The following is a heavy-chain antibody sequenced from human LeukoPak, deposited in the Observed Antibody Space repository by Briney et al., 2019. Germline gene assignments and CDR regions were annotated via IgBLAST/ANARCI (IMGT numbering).Heavy chain of an antibody. CDR2: IYYSGST. V-gene: IGHV4-59*01. J-gene: IGHJ5*02. CDR1: GGSISSYY. CDR3: ARDGYYGSGTNWFDP. D-gene: IGHD3-10*01. Sequence: PSETLSLTCTVSGGSISSYYWSWIRQPPGKGLEWIGYIYYSGSTNYNPSLKSRVTISVDTSKNQFSLKLSSVTAADTAVYYCARDGYYGSGTNWFDPWGQGTLVNVSS.